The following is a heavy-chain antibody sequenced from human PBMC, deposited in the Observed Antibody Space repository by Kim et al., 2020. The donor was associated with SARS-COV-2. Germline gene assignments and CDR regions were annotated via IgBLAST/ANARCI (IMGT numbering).Heavy chain of an antibody. V-gene: IGHV3-30*18. Sequence: GGSLRLSCAASGFTFSSYGMHWVRQAPGKGLEWVAVISYDGSNKYYADSVKGRFTISRDNSKNTLYLQMNSLRAEDTAVYYCAKGDGSSWLDAFDIWGQGTMVTVSS. CDR2: ISYDGSNK. D-gene: IGHD6-13*01. J-gene: IGHJ3*02. CDR1: GFTFSSYG. CDR3: AKGDGSSWLDAFDI.